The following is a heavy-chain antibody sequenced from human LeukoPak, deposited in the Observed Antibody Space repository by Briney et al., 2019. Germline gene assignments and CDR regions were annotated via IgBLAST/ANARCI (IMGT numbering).Heavy chain of an antibody. D-gene: IGHD6-19*01. CDR1: GFTFSHYA. Sequence: AGGSLRLSCAASGFTFSHYAMDWVRQAPGKGLECVSVISGNGGITYYTDSVKGRFTISRDNSKNTLYLQMNSLRAEDTAVYYCARWAGTLNAFDVWGQGTLVTVSS. J-gene: IGHJ3*01. V-gene: IGHV3-23*01. CDR2: ISGNGGIT. CDR3: ARWAGTLNAFDV.